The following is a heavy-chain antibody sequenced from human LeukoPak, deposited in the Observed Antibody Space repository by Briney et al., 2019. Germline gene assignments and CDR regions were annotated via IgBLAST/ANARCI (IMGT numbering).Heavy chain of an antibody. D-gene: IGHD2-2*01. CDR3: AGLGCCSSTSYQTKYYYYGMDV. V-gene: IGHV4-34*01. CDR2: INHSGST. Sequence: SETLSLTCAVYGGPFSGYYWSWIRQPPGKGLEWIGEINHSGSTNYNPSLKSRVTISVDTSKNQFSLKLSSVTAADTAVYYCAGLGCCSSTSYQTKYYYYGMDVWGQGTTVTVSS. CDR1: GGPFSGYY. J-gene: IGHJ6*02.